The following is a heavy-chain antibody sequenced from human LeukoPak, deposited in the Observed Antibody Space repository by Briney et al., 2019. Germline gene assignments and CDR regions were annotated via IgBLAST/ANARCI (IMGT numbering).Heavy chain of an antibody. CDR2: INPSGGNT. J-gene: IGHJ4*02. CDR1: GYTFPSYY. CDR3: ARSGSGWLSFDY. V-gene: IGHV1-46*01. D-gene: IGHD6-19*01. Sequence: EASVKVSCKASGYTFPSYYMHWVRQAPGQGLEWMGVINPSGGNTNSAQKFQGRVTMTRDTSTRTVYMELSSLRSEGTAVYYCARSGSGWLSFDYWGQGTLVTVSS.